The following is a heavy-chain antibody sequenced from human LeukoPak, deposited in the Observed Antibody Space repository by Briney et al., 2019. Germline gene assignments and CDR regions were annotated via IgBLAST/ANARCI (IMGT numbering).Heavy chain of an antibody. D-gene: IGHD2-21*02. CDR2: INPNSGGT. CDR3: ARGWIDVAYCGGDCYPIDY. CDR1: GYTFTGYY. Sequence: ASVKVSCKASGYTFTGYYMHWVRQAPGQGLEWMGWINPNSGGTNYAQKFQGRVTMTRDTSISTAYMELSRLRSDDTAVYYCARGWIDVAYCGGDCYPIDYWGQGTLVTVSS. J-gene: IGHJ4*02. V-gene: IGHV1-2*02.